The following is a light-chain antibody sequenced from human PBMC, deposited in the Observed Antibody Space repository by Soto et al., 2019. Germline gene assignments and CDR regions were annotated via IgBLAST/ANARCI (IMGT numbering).Light chain of an antibody. Sequence: QSALTQPASVSGSPGQSITISCTGTSSDVGGYNYVSWYQHHPGKAPKLIIYEVNNRPSGVSNRFSGSKSGNTASLTISGLPAEYEADYYCRSYTTSSTLVFGGGTKLTVL. CDR2: EVN. J-gene: IGLJ3*02. CDR3: RSYTTSSTLV. V-gene: IGLV2-14*01. CDR1: SSDVGGYNY.